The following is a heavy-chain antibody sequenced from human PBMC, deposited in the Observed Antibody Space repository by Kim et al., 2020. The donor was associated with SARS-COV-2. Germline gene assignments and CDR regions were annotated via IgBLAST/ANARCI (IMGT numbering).Heavy chain of an antibody. D-gene: IGHD6-19*01. CDR3: ATSHYSSGWSGDY. J-gene: IGHJ4*02. CDR2: ISSSSSYT. CDR1: GFTFSDYY. V-gene: IGHV3-11*06. Sequence: GGSLRLSCAASGFTFSDYYMSWIRQAPGKGLEWVSYISSSSSYTNYADSVKGRFTISRDNAKNSLYLQMNSLRAEDTAVYYCATSHYSSGWSGDYWGQGTLVTVSS.